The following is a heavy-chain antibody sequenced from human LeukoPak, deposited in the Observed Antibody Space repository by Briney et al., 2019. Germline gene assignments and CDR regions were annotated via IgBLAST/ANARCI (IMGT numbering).Heavy chain of an antibody. D-gene: IGHD2-15*01. Sequence: PGESLKISCKGSGYSFTTYWIGWVRQMPGKGLEWMGLIYPGDSKTRYSPSFQGHVTISVDKSISTAYLQWSSLKASDTAIYYCAKLGVGLPRRRYFDYWGQGTLVTVSS. CDR1: GYSFTTYW. J-gene: IGHJ4*02. CDR2: IYPGDSKT. CDR3: AKLGVGLPRRRYFDY. V-gene: IGHV5-51*01.